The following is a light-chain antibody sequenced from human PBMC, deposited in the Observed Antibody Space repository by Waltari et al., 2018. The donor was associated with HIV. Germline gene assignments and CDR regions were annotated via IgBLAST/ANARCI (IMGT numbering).Light chain of an antibody. J-gene: IGKJ2*01. CDR1: QSISSW. V-gene: IGKV1-5*03. CDR2: KAS. CDR3: QQYTSYPMYT. Sequence: DIQMTQSPSTLSASVGDRVTITCRASQSISSWLAWYQQKPGKAPKLLIYKASSLKSGVPSRFSGSGSGTEFTLTISSLQPEDFATYYCQQYTSYPMYTFGQGTKLEIK.